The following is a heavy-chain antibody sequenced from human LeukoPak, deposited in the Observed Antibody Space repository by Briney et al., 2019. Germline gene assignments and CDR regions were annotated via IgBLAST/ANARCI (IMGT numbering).Heavy chain of an antibody. Sequence: AGGSLRLSCLVSGFTFGKFWMSWVRQAPGRGLEWVANIHPEGNEKYHVESVKGRFTISRDNAKNLLFLQMNGLRVEDTAVYYCARGDDFSGDHWGQGTLVTVSS. CDR3: ARGDDFSGDH. CDR2: IHPEGNEK. D-gene: IGHD1-1*01. CDR1: GFTFGKFW. V-gene: IGHV3-7*04. J-gene: IGHJ4*02.